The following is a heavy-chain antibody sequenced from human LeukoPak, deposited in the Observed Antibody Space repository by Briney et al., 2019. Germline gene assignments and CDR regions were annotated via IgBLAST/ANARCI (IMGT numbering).Heavy chain of an antibody. CDR3: ARSSSGWYAVFDY. V-gene: IGHV4-59*01. D-gene: IGHD6-19*01. J-gene: IGHJ4*02. Sequence: TSQTLSLTCTVSGGSISSYYWSWVRQPPGKGLEGVGYIYYSGSTNYNPALKSRVTISVDTSTNQFYLKLSSVTAADTAVYYCARSSSGWYAVFDYWGQGTLVTVSS. CDR2: IYYSGST. CDR1: GGSISSYY.